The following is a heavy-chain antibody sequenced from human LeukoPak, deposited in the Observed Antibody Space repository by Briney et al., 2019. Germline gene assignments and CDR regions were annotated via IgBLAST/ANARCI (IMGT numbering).Heavy chain of an antibody. J-gene: IGHJ6*03. CDR1: GGSISSYY. CDR2: IYTSGST. Sequence: SETLSLTCTVSGGSISSYYWSWTRQPAGKGLEWIGRIYTSGSTNYNTSLKSRVTMSVDTSKNQFSLKLSSVTAADTAVYYCARDWAAAGYYYYYYMDVWGKGTTVTVSS. D-gene: IGHD6-13*01. CDR3: ARDWAAAGYYYYYYMDV. V-gene: IGHV4-4*07.